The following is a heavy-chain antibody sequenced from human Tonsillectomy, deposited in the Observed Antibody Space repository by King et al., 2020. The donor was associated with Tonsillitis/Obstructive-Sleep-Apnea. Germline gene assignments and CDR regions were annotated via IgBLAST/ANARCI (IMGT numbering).Heavy chain of an antibody. CDR3: ARFRDTYYYDSSGYYYFLDV. CDR2: IYYSGST. CDR1: GGSISSYY. J-gene: IGHJ6*04. D-gene: IGHD3-22*01. Sequence: QLQESGPGLVKPSETLSLTCTVSGGSISSYYWSWIRQPPGKGLEWIGYIYYSGSTNYNPSLKSRVTISVDTSKNQFSLKLSSVTAADTAVYYCARFRDTYYYDSSGYYYFLDVWGKGTTVTVSS. V-gene: IGHV4-59*01.